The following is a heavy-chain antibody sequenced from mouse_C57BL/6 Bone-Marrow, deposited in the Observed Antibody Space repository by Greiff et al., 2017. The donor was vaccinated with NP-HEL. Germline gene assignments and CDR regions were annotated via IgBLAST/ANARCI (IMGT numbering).Heavy chain of an antibody. V-gene: IGHV5-6*01. CDR1: GFTFSSYG. J-gene: IGHJ1*03. CDR2: ISSGGSYT. Sequence: EVKLMESGGDLVKPGGSLKLSCAASGFTFSSYGMSWVRQTPDKRLEWVATISSGGSYTYYPDSVKGRFTISRDNAKNTLYLQMSSLKSEDTAMYYCARQGDYYGSSYRWYFDVWGTGTTVTVSS. D-gene: IGHD1-1*01. CDR3: ARQGDYYGSSYRWYFDV.